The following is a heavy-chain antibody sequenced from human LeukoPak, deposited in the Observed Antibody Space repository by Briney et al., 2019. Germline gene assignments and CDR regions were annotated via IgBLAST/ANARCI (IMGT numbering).Heavy chain of an antibody. D-gene: IGHD3-10*01. Sequence: PSETLSLTCAVSRYSISSGYNWGWIRQSPRKGLEWIGSISHSGTTYYNPSLKSRVTISVDTSKNEFSLNLSSVTAADTALYYCARGYYGSGSYYKGNYFDYWGQGTLVTVSS. CDR3: ARGYYGSGSYYKGNYFDY. V-gene: IGHV4-38-2*01. CDR1: RYSISSGYN. J-gene: IGHJ4*02. CDR2: ISHSGTT.